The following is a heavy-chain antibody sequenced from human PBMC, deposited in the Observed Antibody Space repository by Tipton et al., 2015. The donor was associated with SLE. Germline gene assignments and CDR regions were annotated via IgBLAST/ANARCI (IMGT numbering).Heavy chain of an antibody. CDR1: GFTFSSYA. D-gene: IGHD3-9*01. CDR3: AKDRGDLDYYYYYGMDV. Sequence: SLRLSCAASGFTFSSYAMSWVRQAPGKGLEWVSAISGSGGSTYYADSVKGRFTISRDNSKNTLYLQMNSLRAEDTAVYYCAKDRGDLDYYYYYGMDVWGQGTTVTVSS. J-gene: IGHJ6*02. V-gene: IGHV3-23*01. CDR2: ISGSGGST.